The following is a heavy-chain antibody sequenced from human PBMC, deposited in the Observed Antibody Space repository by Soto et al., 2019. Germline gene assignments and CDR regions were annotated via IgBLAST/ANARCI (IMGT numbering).Heavy chain of an antibody. CDR3: AREARSSSWYDYYGMDV. D-gene: IGHD6-13*01. CDR2: IIPIFGTA. J-gene: IGHJ6*02. V-gene: IGHV1-69*06. CDR1: GYSFTDYH. Sequence: SVKVSCKTSGYSFTDYHIHWVRQAPGQGLEWLGGIIPIFGTANYAQKFQGRVTITADKSTSTAYMGLSSLRSEDTAVYYCAREARSSSWYDYYGMDVWGQGTTVTVSS.